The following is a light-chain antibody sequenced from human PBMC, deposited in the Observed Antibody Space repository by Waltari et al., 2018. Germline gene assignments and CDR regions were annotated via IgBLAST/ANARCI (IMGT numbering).Light chain of an antibody. V-gene: IGKV1-39*01. CDR1: HRVSSY. J-gene: IGKJ2*01. CDR3: QQSYSTPYT. Sequence: DIQMTQPPSSLSPSVVYRVTITCRARHRVSSYLNWYQQKPGKAPQLLSYAASSLQSGVPSRSSGSGSGTDFTVNISRLQPEDFANYYRQQSYSTPYTSGQGTKLE. CDR2: AAS.